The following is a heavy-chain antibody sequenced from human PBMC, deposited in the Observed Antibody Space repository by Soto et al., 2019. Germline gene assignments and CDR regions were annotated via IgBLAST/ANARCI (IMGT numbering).Heavy chain of an antibody. CDR1: GGSISSGGYY. CDR2: IYYSGST. D-gene: IGHD6-13*01. Sequence: QVQLQESGPGLVKPSQTLSLTCTVSGGSISSGGYYWSWIRQHPGKGLEWIGYIYYSGSTYYNPSLKXXVXIXADTSKNQFSLKLSSVTAADTAVYYWARAAGTHHDYWGQGTLVTVSS. V-gene: IGHV4-31*01. J-gene: IGHJ4*02. CDR3: ARAAGTHHDY.